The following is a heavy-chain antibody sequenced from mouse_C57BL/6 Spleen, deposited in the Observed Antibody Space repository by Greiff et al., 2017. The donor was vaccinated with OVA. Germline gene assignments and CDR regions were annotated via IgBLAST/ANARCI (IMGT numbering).Heavy chain of an antibody. CDR3: ARRMGGAMGY. CDR1: GFTFSDYG. J-gene: IGHJ4*01. V-gene: IGHV5-17*01. CDR2: ISSCSSTI. Sequence: EVKVVESGGGLVKPGGSLKLSCAASGFTFSDYGMHWVRQAPEKGLEWVAYISSCSSTIYYADTVKGRFTLSRANSKNTLYLQLTSLTSEDTAMYYCARRMGGAMGYWGQGTSVTVAS.